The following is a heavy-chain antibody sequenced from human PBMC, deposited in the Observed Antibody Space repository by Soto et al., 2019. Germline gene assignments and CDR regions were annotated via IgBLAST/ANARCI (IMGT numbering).Heavy chain of an antibody. CDR3: ARDYSSGDGGTGEVLFDY. J-gene: IGHJ4*02. CDR1: GFTFSSYW. CDR2: IKQDGSEK. Sequence: GGSLRLSCAASGFTFSSYWMSWVRQAPGKGLEWVANIKQDGSEKYYVDSVKGRFTISRDNAKNSLYPQMNSLRAEDTAVYYCARDYSSGDGGTGEVLFDYWGQGTLVTVSS. D-gene: IGHD2-15*01. V-gene: IGHV3-7*01.